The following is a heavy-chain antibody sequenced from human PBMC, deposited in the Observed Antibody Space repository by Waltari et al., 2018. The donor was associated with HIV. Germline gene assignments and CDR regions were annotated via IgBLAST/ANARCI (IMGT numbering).Heavy chain of an antibody. V-gene: IGHV4-31*03. J-gene: IGHJ3*02. D-gene: IGHD7-27*01. Sequence: QVQLQESGPGLVKPSQTLFLTCTVSGDSISSGGYYWSWIRQHPGKGLEWIGYIYYSGSTYYKPALKSRLTISVDTSKNQFSLRLISVTAADTAVYYCARAPGASNWGILSSFDIWGQGRMVTVSS. CDR1: GDSISSGGYY. CDR2: IYYSGST. CDR3: ARAPGASNWGILSSFDI.